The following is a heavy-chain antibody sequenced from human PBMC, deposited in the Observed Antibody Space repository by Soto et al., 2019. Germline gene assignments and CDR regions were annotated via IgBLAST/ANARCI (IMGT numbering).Heavy chain of an antibody. CDR3: ARRKIQLRYCSSTSCLYYFDY. D-gene: IGHD2-2*01. J-gene: IGHJ4*02. CDR2: VYYGGRS. CDR1: SAPVRSTTYT. V-gene: IGHV4-39*07. Sequence: SETLSLTCTVFSAPVRSTTYTWGWIRQPPGKGLEWVASVYYGGRSYYNPSLKSRVTISVDTYKNQFSLKLSSVTAADTAVYYCARRKIQLRYCSSTSCLYYFDYWGQGTLVTVS.